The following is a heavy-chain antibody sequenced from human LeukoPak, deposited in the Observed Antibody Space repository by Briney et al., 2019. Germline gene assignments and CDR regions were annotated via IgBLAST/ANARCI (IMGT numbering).Heavy chain of an antibody. CDR1: GGSFSGYY. CDR2: INHSGST. V-gene: IGHV4-34*01. Sequence: PSETLSPTCAVYGGSFSGYYWSWIRQPPGKGLEWIGEINHSGSTNYNPSLKSRVTISVDTSKNQFSLKLSSVTAADTAVYYCARVVLGYCSSTSCSDYWGQGTLVTVPS. D-gene: IGHD2-2*01. J-gene: IGHJ4*02. CDR3: ARVVLGYCSSTSCSDY.